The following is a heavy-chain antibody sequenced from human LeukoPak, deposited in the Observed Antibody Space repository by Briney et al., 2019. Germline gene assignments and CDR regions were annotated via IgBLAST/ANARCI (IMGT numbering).Heavy chain of an antibody. Sequence: PSETLSLTCAVYGGSFSGYYWSWIRQPPGKGLEWIGEINHIGSTNYNPSLKSRVTISVDTSKNQFSLKLSSVAAAETAVYYCAILLPSGLGYCSSTSCYLRLPHYWGQGTLVTVSS. V-gene: IGHV4-34*01. CDR3: AILLPSGLGYCSSTSCYLRLPHY. CDR1: GGSFSGYY. CDR2: INHIGST. J-gene: IGHJ4*02. D-gene: IGHD2-2*01.